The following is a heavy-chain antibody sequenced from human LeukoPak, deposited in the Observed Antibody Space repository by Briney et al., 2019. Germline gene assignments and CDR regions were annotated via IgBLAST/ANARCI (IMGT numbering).Heavy chain of an antibody. V-gene: IGHV1-46*01. CDR2: VNPSDNSR. CDR3: ARGDIDH. J-gene: IGHJ4*02. CDR1: GYTFTGYY. Sequence: ASVKVSCKASGYTFTGYYMHWVRQAPGQGLEWMGVVNPSDNSRTYAQKFQGRVTMTRDRSTSTAYMELSSLRSDDTAVYYCARGDIDHWGQGTLVTVSS.